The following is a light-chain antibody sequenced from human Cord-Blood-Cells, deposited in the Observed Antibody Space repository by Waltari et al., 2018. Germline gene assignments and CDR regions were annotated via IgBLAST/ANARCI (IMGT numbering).Light chain of an antibody. CDR1: KSLMNINWYNY. V-gene: IGKV2-28*01. CDR3: MQALQTPWT. CDR2: FGS. Sequence: DIVMTPSPLSLPVTPGEPASISRTSPKSLMNINWYNYLDWYLQKPGQSPQLLIYFGSNRDSGVPDRFSGSGSGTDFTLKISRVEAEDVGVYYCMQALQTPWTFGQGTKVEIK. J-gene: IGKJ1*01.